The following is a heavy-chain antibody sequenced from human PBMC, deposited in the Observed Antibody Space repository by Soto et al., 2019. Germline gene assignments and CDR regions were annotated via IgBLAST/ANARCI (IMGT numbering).Heavy chain of an antibody. CDR3: ARAHDYGDYQTYYFDY. D-gene: IGHD4-17*01. CDR2: INPSGGST. V-gene: IGHV1-46*03. Sequence: ASVKVSCKASGYTFTSYYMHWVRQAPGQGLEWMGIINPSGGSTSYAQKFQGRVTMTRDTSTSTVYMELSSLRSEDTAVYYCARAHDYGDYQTYYFDYWGQGTLVTVSS. J-gene: IGHJ4*02. CDR1: GYTFTSYY.